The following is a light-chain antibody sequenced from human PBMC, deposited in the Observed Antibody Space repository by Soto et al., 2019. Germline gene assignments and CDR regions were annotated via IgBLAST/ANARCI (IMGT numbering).Light chain of an antibody. Sequence: AIQLTQSPSSLSASVGDRVTITCRASQGISSALAWYQHKPGRAPRLMIYVASSLQSRVSSRFSGSGSGTDFTLTISSLQPEDFATYYCQQFQSYALTIGGEPKLDIK. CDR1: QGISSA. V-gene: IGKV1-13*02. CDR3: QQFQSYALT. CDR2: VAS. J-gene: IGKJ4*01.